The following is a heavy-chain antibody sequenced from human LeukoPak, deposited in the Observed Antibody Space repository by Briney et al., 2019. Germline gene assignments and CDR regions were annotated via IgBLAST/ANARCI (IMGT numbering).Heavy chain of an antibody. CDR2: TYYRSKWYN. D-gene: IGHD6-19*01. Sequence: SQSLSLTCAISGDSVSSNSAAWNWIRQSPSRGLEWLGRTYYRSKWYNDYAVSVKSRITINPDTSKNQFSLQLNSETPEDTAVYYCARAGGRWLVTHYYYYGMDVWGKGTTVTVSS. CDR1: GDSVSSNSAA. CDR3: ARAGGRWLVTHYYYYGMDV. V-gene: IGHV6-1*01. J-gene: IGHJ6*04.